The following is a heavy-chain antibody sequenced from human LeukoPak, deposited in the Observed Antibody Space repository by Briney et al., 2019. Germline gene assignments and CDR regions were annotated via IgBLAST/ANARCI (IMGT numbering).Heavy chain of an antibody. D-gene: IGHD6-6*01. CDR2: IYTSGST. V-gene: IGHV4-4*07. J-gene: IGHJ4*02. CDR1: GGSISSYY. CDR3: ARSSRIPSLDSSSYPYYFDY. Sequence: SETLSLTCTVSGGSISSYYWSWIRQPAGKGLEWIGRIYTSGSTNYNPSLKSRVTMSVDTSKNQFSLKLSSVTAADTAVYYCARSSRIPSLDSSSYPYYFDYWGQGTLVTVSS.